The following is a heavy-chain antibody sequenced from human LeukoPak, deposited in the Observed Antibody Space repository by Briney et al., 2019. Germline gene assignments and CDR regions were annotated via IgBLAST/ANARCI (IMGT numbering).Heavy chain of an antibody. CDR3: ARGRGIQLSR. V-gene: IGHV4-34*01. D-gene: IGHD5-18*01. Sequence: SDTLSLICAVCGGSFSGYYWSGLRQPRGEGLEWIGEINPSGTINYTPSLKSPVTISVDTSKNQFSLKLSSVTAADTAVYYCARGRGIQLSRWGQGTLVTVSS. CDR1: GGSFSGYY. J-gene: IGHJ4*02. CDR2: INPSGTI.